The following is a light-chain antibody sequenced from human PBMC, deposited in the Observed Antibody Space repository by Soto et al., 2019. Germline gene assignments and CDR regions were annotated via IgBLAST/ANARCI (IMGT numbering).Light chain of an antibody. CDR2: EVS. CDR1: SSDVGDYNY. CDR3: CSYAGSYV. Sequence: QSVLTQPPSASGTPGQSVTIPCTGTSSDVGDYNYVSWYQQHPGKAPKLMIYEVSRRPSGVPDRFSGSKSGNTASLTVSGLQAEDEADYYCCSYAGSYVFGTGTKVTVL. J-gene: IGLJ1*01. V-gene: IGLV2-8*01.